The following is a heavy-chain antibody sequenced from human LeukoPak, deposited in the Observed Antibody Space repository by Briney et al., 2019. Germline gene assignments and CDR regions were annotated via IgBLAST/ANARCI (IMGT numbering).Heavy chain of an antibody. V-gene: IGHV1-2*02. Sequence: ASVKVSCKAPGFTFTGHYMHWVRQAPGQGLEWMGWINGNSGATNYARNFQDRVTLTRDTSISTVYMKLSRLRIDDTAVYYCARDFSWGVDYWGQGTLVTVSS. CDR3: ARDFSWGVDY. D-gene: IGHD3-10*01. CDR2: INGNSGAT. J-gene: IGHJ4*02. CDR1: GFTFTGHY.